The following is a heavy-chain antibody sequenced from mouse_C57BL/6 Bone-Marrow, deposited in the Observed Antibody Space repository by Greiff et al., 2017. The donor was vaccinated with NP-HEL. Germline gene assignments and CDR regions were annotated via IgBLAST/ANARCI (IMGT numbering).Heavy chain of an antibody. Sequence: VKLVESGAELVKPGASVKMSCKASGYTFTTYPIEWMKQNHGKSLEWIGNFHPYNDDTKYNEKFKGKATLTVEKSSSTVYLELSRLTSDDSAVYYCARGITTVVATDWYFDVWGTGTTVTVSS. CDR3: ARGITTVVATDWYFDV. CDR2: FHPYNDDT. J-gene: IGHJ1*03. D-gene: IGHD1-1*01. V-gene: IGHV1-47*01. CDR1: GYTFTTYP.